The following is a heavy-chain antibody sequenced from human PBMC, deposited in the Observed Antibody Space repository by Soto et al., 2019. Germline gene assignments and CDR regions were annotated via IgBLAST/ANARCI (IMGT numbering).Heavy chain of an antibody. D-gene: IGHD3-10*01. J-gene: IGHJ6*02. Sequence: HPGGSLRLSCAASGFTFSSYTMHWVRQAPGKGLECVAIISYDGNKKYYADSVKGRFTISRDNSKNTLFLQMNSLRTEDTAVYYCARDYGSFTYYFYGMDVWGQGTTVTVPS. CDR1: GFTFSSYT. CDR3: ARDYGSFTYYFYGMDV. CDR2: ISYDGNKK. V-gene: IGHV3-30-3*01.